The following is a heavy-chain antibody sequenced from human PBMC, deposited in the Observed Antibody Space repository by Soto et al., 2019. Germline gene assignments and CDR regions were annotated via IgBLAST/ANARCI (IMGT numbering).Heavy chain of an antibody. V-gene: IGHV3-30*18. CDR3: AKGVTIFGVADY. J-gene: IGHJ4*02. Sequence: PGGSLRLSCAASGFTFSSYGMHWVRQAPGKGLEWVAVISYDGSNKYYADSVKGRFTISRDNSKNTLYLQMNSLRAEDTAVYYCAKGVTIFGVADYWGQGTLLTV. CDR1: GFTFSSYG. D-gene: IGHD3-3*01. CDR2: ISYDGSNK.